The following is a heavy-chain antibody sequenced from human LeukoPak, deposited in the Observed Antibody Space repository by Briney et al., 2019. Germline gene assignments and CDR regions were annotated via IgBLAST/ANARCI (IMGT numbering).Heavy chain of an antibody. CDR3: AKDLLKYYDSNPSGPFDY. V-gene: IGHV3-21*04. CDR2: ISSSSSYI. D-gene: IGHD3-22*01. J-gene: IGHJ4*02. Sequence: GGSLRLSCAASGFTFSSYAMSWVRQAPGKGLEWVSSISSSSSYIYYADSVKGRFTISRDNAKNSLYLQLNSLRAEDTAVYYCAKDLLKYYDSNPSGPFDYWGQGTLVTVSS. CDR1: GFTFSSYA.